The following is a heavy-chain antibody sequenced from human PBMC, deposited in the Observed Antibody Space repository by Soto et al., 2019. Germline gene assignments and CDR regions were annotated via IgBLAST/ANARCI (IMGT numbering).Heavy chain of an antibody. J-gene: IGHJ5*02. Sequence: EVQLLESGGGLVQPGGSLRLSCAASGFTFSSYAMSWVRQAPGKGLEWVSAISGSGGSTYYADSVKGRFTISRDNSKNTLDLQMNSLRAEDTAVYYCAKNGQIASWFDPWGQGTLVSVSS. CDR1: GFTFSSYA. CDR3: AKNGQIASWFDP. CDR2: ISGSGGST. D-gene: IGHD1-1*01. V-gene: IGHV3-23*01.